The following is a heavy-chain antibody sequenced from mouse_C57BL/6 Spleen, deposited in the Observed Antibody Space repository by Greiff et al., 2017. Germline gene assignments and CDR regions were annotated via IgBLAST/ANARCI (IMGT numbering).Heavy chain of an antibody. CDR3: ARWSGGY. CDR1: GYAFRSSW. D-gene: IGHD1-1*02. J-gene: IGHJ2*01. Sequence: QVQLQQSGPELVKPGASVKISCKASGYAFRSSWMNWVKQRPGKGLEWIGRLYPGDGDTNYNGKFKGKATLTADKSSSTAYMQLSSLTSEDSAVYFCARWSGGYWGQGTTLTVSS. V-gene: IGHV1-82*01. CDR2: LYPGDGDT.